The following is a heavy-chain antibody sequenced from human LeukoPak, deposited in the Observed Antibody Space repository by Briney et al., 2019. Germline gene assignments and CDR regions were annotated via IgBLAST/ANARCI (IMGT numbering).Heavy chain of an antibody. CDR2: IYPDDSDT. J-gene: IGHJ5*02. Sequence: GESLKISCKGSGYTFTKYWIGWVRQMPGKGLEWMGIIYPDDSDTRYTPSFQGQVTTSADKSISTAYLQWSSLKASDTAMYYCARQATVDLSSWFDPWGQGTLVTVSS. D-gene: IGHD4-11*01. CDR1: GYTFTKYW. V-gene: IGHV5-51*01. CDR3: ARQATVDLSSWFDP.